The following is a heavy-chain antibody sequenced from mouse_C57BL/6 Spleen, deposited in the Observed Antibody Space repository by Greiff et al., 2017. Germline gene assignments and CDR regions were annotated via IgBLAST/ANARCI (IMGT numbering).Heavy chain of an antibody. V-gene: IGHV1-82*01. CDR1: GYAFSSSW. CDR3: AREGDYDPYYFAY. D-gene: IGHD2-4*01. CDR2: IYPGDGDT. Sequence: QVQLQQSGPELVKPGASVKISCKASGYAFSSSWMNWVKQRPGKGLEWIGRIYPGDGDTNYNGKFKGKATLTADKSSSTAYMQLSSLTSEDAAVYVCAREGDYDPYYFAYWGQGTPLTVSS. J-gene: IGHJ2*01.